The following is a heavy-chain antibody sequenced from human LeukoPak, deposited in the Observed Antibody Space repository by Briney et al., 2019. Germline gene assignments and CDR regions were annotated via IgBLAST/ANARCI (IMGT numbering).Heavy chain of an antibody. CDR1: GFTFSSYA. V-gene: IGHV3-23*01. J-gene: IGHJ5*02. CDR2: ISGSGSTT. Sequence: PGGSLRLSCAASGFTFSSYAMNWVRQAPGKGLEWVSAISGSGSTTYYADSVQGRFTISRDNSKNTLFLQMNSLTAEDTAVYYCARWYYYETSGLYYGSFDNWGQGTLVTVSS. CDR3: ARWYYYETSGLYYGSFDN. D-gene: IGHD3-22*01.